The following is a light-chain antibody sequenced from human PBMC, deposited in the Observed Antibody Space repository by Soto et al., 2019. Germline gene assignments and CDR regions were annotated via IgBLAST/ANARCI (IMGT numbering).Light chain of an antibody. CDR1: QSFGSGF. Sequence: EIVLTQSPGTLSLSPGERATLSCRASQSFGSGFLAWYQQKPGQAPRLVIYGASSRATGIPDRFSGSGSGTDFTLTISRLVPEDFAVYYCQQYHSSPRTFGQGTKVEFK. V-gene: IGKV3-20*01. J-gene: IGKJ1*01. CDR2: GAS. CDR3: QQYHSSPRT.